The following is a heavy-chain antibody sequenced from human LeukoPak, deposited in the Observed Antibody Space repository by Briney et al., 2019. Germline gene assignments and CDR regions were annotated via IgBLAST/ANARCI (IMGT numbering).Heavy chain of an antibody. CDR2: IYYSGST. D-gene: IGHD3-10*01. Sequence: SETLSLTCTVSGGSISSGDYYWSWIRQPPGKGLEWIGYIYYSGSTYYNPSLKSRVTISVDTSKNQFSLKLSSVTAADTAVYYCARGGLWFGELRGVPFDPWGQGTLVTVSS. V-gene: IGHV4-30-4*08. CDR1: GGSISSGDYY. J-gene: IGHJ5*02. CDR3: ARGGLWFGELRGVPFDP.